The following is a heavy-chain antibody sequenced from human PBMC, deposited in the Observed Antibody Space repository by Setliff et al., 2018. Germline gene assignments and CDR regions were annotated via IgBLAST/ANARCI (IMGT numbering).Heavy chain of an antibody. CDR2: INTNTGNP. CDR3: ASRGTSNGYYYYMDV. CDR1: GYTFSSYA. J-gene: IGHJ6*03. V-gene: IGHV7-4-1*02. D-gene: IGHD3-16*01. Sequence: ASVKVSCKASGYTFSSYAMNWVRQAPGQGLEWMGWINTNTGNPTYAQGSTGRFVFSLDTSVSTAYLQISSLKAEDTAVYYCASRGTSNGYYYYMDVWGKGTTVTVSS.